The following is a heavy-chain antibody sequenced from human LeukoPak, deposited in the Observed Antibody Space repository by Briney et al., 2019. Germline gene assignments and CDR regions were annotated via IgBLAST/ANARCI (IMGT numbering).Heavy chain of an antibody. V-gene: IGHV1-69*06. CDR1: GGTLISYV. D-gene: IGHD2-15*01. J-gene: IGHJ6*03. CDR3: ATLCCGSYYMDV. CDR2: IIPISGTT. Sequence: SVKVSCKASGGTLISYVISWVRQAPGQGLEWMGGIIPISGTTNYAQKFQGRVTITADKSTSTAYMELSSLRSEDTAVYYCATLCCGSYYMDVWGKGTTVTVSS.